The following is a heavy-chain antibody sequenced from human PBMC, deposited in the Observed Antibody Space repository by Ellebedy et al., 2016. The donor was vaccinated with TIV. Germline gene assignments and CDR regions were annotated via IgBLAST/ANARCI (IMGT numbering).Heavy chain of an antibody. CDR2: IYTSGST. J-gene: IGHJ5*02. Sequence: SETLSLXXTVSGGSISSYYLSWIRQPAGKGLEWIGRIYTSGSTNYNPSLKSRVTMSVDTSKNQFSLKLSSVTAADTAVYYCARGPIAAAGTKAGFDPWGQGTLVTVSS. CDR1: GGSISSYY. V-gene: IGHV4-4*07. D-gene: IGHD6-13*01. CDR3: ARGPIAAAGTKAGFDP.